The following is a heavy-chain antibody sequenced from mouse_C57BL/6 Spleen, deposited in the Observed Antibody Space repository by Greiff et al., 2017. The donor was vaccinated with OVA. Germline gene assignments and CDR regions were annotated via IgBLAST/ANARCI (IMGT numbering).Heavy chain of an antibody. CDR1: GFSLTSYG. V-gene: IGHV2-3*01. CDR3: AEHQLDDYGGFAY. Sequence: QVQLQESGPGLVAPSQSLSITCTVSGFSLTSYGVSWVRQPPGKGLEWLGVIWGEGRTNSHSALLSRQIISKDNSKSQVFLKLNSLQTADTATYYCAEHQLDDYGGFAYWGQGTLVTVSA. CDR2: IWGEGRT. J-gene: IGHJ3*01. D-gene: IGHD2-4*01.